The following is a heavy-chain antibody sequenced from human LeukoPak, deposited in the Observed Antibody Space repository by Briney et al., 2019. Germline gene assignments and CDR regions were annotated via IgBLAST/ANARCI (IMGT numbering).Heavy chain of an antibody. D-gene: IGHD2-2*01. CDR2: INSDGSST. CDR3: ARDLDCSSTSCYGEDYYYGMDV. Sequence: GGSLRLSCAASGFTFSSYWMHWVRQAPGKGLVWVSRINSDGSSTSYADSVKGRFTISRDNAKNTLYLQMNSLSAEDTAVYYCARDLDCSSTSCYGEDYYYGMDVWGQGTTVTVSS. CDR1: GFTFSSYW. J-gene: IGHJ6*02. V-gene: IGHV3-74*01.